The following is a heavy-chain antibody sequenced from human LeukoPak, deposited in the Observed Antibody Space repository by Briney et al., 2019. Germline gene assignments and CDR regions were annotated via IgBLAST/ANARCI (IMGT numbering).Heavy chain of an antibody. CDR3: ARDTYGGNSN. D-gene: IGHD4-23*01. CDR1: GVSISSSSYY. CDR2: IYTSGST. J-gene: IGHJ4*02. Sequence: SETLSLTCTVSGVSISSSSYYWGWIRQPPGKGLEWIGRIYTSGSTSYNPSLKSRVTISVDTSKNQFSLKLSSVTAADTAVYYCARDTYGGNSNWGQGTLVTVSS. V-gene: IGHV4-61*02.